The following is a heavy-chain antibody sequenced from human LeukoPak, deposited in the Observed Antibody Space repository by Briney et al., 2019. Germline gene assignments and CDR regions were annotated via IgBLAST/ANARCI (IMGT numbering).Heavy chain of an antibody. CDR2: IKSKTDGGGTT. V-gene: IGHV3-15*01. D-gene: IGHD3-10*01. CDR3: TTDRGEVRGVIMIDY. Sequence: PGGSLRLSCAASGLTFSNAWMSWVRQAPGKGLEWVGRIKSKTDGGGTTDYAAPVKGRFTISRDDSKNTLYLQMNSLKTEDTAVYYCTTDRGEVRGVIMIDYWGQGTLVTVSS. CDR1: GLTFSNAW. J-gene: IGHJ4*02.